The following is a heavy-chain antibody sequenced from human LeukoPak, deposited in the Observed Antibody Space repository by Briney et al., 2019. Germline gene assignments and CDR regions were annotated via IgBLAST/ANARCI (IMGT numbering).Heavy chain of an antibody. CDR1: GYTFTSYD. J-gene: IGHJ4*03. Sequence: ASVKVTFKASGYTFTSYDINWVRQATGQGLEWMGWMNPNSGNTGYAQKFQGRVTITRNTSISTAYMELSSLRSGDTAVYYCARRIAASGTPLGYWGQVILVTFSS. V-gene: IGHV1-8*03. D-gene: IGHD6-6*01. CDR3: ARRIAASGTPLGY. CDR2: MNPNSGNT.